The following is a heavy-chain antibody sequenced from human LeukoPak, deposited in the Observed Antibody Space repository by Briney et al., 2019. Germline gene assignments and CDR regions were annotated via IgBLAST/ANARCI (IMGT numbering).Heavy chain of an antibody. J-gene: IGHJ4*02. CDR3: TGNGGTVRDWDY. D-gene: IGHD2-15*01. Sequence: ASVKVSCKASAYTFSGYYLHWVRQAPGQGLEWMGRISPNRGATVYAQKFQDRVTMTSDTSINTVYMELYRLTSDDTAVYYCTGNGGTVRDWDYWGQGTLVTVSS. V-gene: IGHV1-2*06. CDR2: ISPNRGAT. CDR1: AYTFSGYY.